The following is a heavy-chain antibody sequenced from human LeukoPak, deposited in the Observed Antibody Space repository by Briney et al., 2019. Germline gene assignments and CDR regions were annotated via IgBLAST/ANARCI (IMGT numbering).Heavy chain of an antibody. V-gene: IGHV1-2*02. CDR2: INPKSGGT. J-gene: IGHJ5*02. Sequence: ASVKVSCKASGYTFTGYFIHWLRQAPGQGLERMGWINPKSGGTNYAQNFQGRVTMTRDTSISTAYMDLSSLKSDDTAVYYCARADSSNWYWFDPWGQGTWSPSP. D-gene: IGHD6-13*01. CDR3: ARADSSNWYWFDP. CDR1: GYTFTGYF.